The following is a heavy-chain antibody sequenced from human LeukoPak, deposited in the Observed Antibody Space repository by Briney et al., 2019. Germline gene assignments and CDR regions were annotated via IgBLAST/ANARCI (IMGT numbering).Heavy chain of an antibody. CDR2: IYYSGTT. CDR1: ADSISSYY. V-gene: IGHV4-30-4*08. D-gene: IGHD3-10*01. CDR3: ARVHYGSGSYHLFDP. Sequence: SETLSLTCTVSADSISSYYWSWIRQPPGKGLEWIGYIYYSGTTYYNPSLKSRVIISVDTSKNQFSLHLTSVTAADTALYYCARVHYGSGSYHLFDPWGQGTLVTVSS. J-gene: IGHJ5*02.